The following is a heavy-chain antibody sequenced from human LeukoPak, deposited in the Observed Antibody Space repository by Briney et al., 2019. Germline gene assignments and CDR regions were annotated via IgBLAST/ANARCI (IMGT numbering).Heavy chain of an antibody. CDR1: GFTFSSYA. CDR2: ISGSGGST. CDR3: ASQQWLEYYFDY. Sequence: PGGSLRLSCAASGFTFSSYAMSWVRQAPGKGLEWVSAISGSGGSTYYADSVKGRFTISRDNAKNSLYLQMNSLRAEDTAVYYCASQQWLEYYFDYWGQGTLVTVSS. V-gene: IGHV3-23*01. D-gene: IGHD6-19*01. J-gene: IGHJ4*02.